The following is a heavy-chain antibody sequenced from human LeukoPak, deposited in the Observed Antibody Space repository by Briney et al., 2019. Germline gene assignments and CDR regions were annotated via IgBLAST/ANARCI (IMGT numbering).Heavy chain of an antibody. V-gene: IGHV4-34*01. Sequence: SETLSLTCAVYGGSFSGYYWSWIRQPPGKGMEWIGEINHSGSTNYNPSLKSRVTISVDTSKDQFSLKLSSVTAADTAVYYCARGRGSCSSTSCYILDYWGQGTLVTVSS. CDR3: ARGRGSCSSTSCYILDY. CDR1: GGSFSGYY. CDR2: INHSGST. D-gene: IGHD2-2*02. J-gene: IGHJ4*02.